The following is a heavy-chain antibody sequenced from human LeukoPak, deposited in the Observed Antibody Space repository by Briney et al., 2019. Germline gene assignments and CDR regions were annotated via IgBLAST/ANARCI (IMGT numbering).Heavy chain of an antibody. CDR2: INPNSGGT. CDR3: ATANPITIFGVVNSHYYYYYYMDV. D-gene: IGHD3-3*01. V-gene: IGHV1-2*02. Sequence: GASVKVSCKASVYTFTGYYMHWVRQAPGQGLEWMGWINPNSGGTNYAQKFQGRVTMTRDTSISTAYMELSRLRSDDTAVYYCATANPITIFGVVNSHYYYYYYMDVWGKGTTVTVSS. J-gene: IGHJ6*03. CDR1: VYTFTGYY.